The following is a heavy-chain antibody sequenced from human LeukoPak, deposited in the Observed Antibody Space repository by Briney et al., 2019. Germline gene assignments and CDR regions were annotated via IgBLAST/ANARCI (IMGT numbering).Heavy chain of an antibody. D-gene: IGHD2-15*01. CDR1: GGSISSGGYS. J-gene: IGHJ3*02. CDR2: IYHSGST. Sequence: SQTLSLTCAVSGGSISSGGYSWSWIRQPPGKGLEWIGYIYHSGSTYYNPSLKSRVTISVDRSKNQFSLKLSSVTAADTAVYYCAREPPQDRAFDIGAQGTMVTVSS. CDR3: AREPPQDRAFDI. V-gene: IGHV4-30-2*01.